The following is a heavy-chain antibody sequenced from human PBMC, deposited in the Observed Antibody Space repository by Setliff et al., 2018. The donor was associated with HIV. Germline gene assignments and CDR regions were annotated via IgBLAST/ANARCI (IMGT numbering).Heavy chain of an antibody. CDR2: IIPILGIP. Sequence: ASVKVSCKASGYTFTSYYIHWVRQAPGQGLEWMGRIIPILGIPNYAQNFQGRLTISADKSTRTAYLELSSLRSDDSAVYFCAKEQEIGSYLDPWGQGTLVTVSS. J-gene: IGHJ5*02. CDR3: AKEQEIGSYLDP. D-gene: IGHD2-2*02. CDR1: GYTFTSYY. V-gene: IGHV1-69*04.